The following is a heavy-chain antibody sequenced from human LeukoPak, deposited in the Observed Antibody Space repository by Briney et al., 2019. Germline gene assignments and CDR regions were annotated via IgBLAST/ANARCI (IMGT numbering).Heavy chain of an antibody. CDR3: ARDYSSGSGTYYFYGMDV. Sequence: SETLSLTCTVSGGSISSYYWSWIRQPPGKGLEWIGYIYYSGSTNYNPSLKSRVTISVDTSKNQISLKLSSVIAADTAVYYCARDYSSGSGTYYFYGMDVWGQGTTVTVSS. D-gene: IGHD3-10*01. CDR1: GGSISSYY. J-gene: IGHJ6*02. V-gene: IGHV4-59*01. CDR2: IYYSGST.